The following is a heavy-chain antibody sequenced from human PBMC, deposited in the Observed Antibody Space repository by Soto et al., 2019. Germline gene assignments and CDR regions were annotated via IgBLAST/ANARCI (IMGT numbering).Heavy chain of an antibody. J-gene: IGHJ6*02. Sequence: GASVKVSCKASGYTFTGYYMHWVRQAPGQGLEWMGWINPNSGGTNYAQKFQGRVTMTRDTSISTAYMELSRLRSDDTAVYYCARGGRCSSTSCHRRYYYGMDVWGQGTTVTVSS. V-gene: IGHV1-2*02. CDR3: ARGGRCSSTSCHRRYYYGMDV. CDR2: INPNSGGT. CDR1: GYTFTGYY. D-gene: IGHD2-2*02.